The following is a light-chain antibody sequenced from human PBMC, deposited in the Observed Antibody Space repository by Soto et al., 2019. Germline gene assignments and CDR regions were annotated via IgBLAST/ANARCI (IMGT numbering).Light chain of an antibody. CDR2: EVS. CDR1: SSDVGYYRY. J-gene: IGLJ2*01. V-gene: IGLV2-8*01. Sequence: QSVLTQPPSASGSPGQSVTISCTGTSSDVGYYRYVSWYQQHPGKAPRLMIYEVSKRPSGVPDRFSGSKSGNTASLTVSGLQAEDEANYYCSSYAVRNSVVFGGGTKVTVL. CDR3: SSYAVRNSVV.